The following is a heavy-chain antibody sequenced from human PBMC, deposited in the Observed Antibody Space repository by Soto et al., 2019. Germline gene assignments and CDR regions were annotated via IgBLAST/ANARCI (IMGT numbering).Heavy chain of an antibody. V-gene: IGHV4-30-4*01. CDR1: GGSISSGNYY. J-gene: IGHJ4*02. CDR3: ARGRGYGYGIDY. D-gene: IGHD5-18*01. CDR2: IYYSGST. Sequence: SETLSLTCTVSGGSISSGNYYWSWIRQPPGKGLEWIGYIYYSGSTYYNPSPKSRVTISIDTSKYQFSLKLSSVTAADTAIYYCARGRGYGYGIDYWGQGTLVTVSS.